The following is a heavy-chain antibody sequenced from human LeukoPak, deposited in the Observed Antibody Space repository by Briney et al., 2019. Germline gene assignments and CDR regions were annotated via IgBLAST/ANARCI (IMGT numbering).Heavy chain of an antibody. CDR1: GGSLTNYY. V-gene: IGHV4-34*01. J-gene: IGHJ6*03. Sequence: PSETLSLTCTVSGGSLTNYYWSWIRQPPGKGLEWIGEINHSGSTNYNPSLKSRVTISVDTSKNQFSLKLSSVTAADTAVYYCARGMVPPLYYYYMDVWGKGTTVTVSS. D-gene: IGHD3-10*01. CDR2: INHSGST. CDR3: ARGMVPPLYYYYMDV.